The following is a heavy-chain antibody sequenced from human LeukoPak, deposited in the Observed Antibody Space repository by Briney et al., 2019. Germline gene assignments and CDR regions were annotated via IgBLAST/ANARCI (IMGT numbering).Heavy chain of an antibody. CDR3: ARAAGDYGVAN. D-gene: IGHD3-3*01. CDR2: INPNSGGT. CDR1: GYTFTNYY. Sequence: ASVKVSCKASGYTFTNYYMHWVRQAPGQGLEWMGWINPNSGGTNYAQKFQGRVTMTRDASISTAYMELSRLRSDDTAVYYCARAAGDYGVANWGQGTLVTVSS. J-gene: IGHJ4*02. V-gene: IGHV1-2*02.